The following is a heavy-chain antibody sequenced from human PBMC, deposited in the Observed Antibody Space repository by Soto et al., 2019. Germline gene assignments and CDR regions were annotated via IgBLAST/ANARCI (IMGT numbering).Heavy chain of an antibody. CDR3: ARPYYYYYMDV. Sequence: GGSLRLSCAASGFTVSSNYMSWVRQAPGKGLEWVSVIYSGGSTYYADSVKGRFTISRDNSKNTLYLQMNSLRAEDTAVYYCARPYYYYYMDVWGKGTTVTVSS. J-gene: IGHJ6*03. CDR2: IYSGGST. V-gene: IGHV3-66*04. CDR1: GFTVSSNY.